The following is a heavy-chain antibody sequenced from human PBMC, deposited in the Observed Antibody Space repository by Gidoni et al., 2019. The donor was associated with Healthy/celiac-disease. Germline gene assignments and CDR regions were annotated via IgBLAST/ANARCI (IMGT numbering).Heavy chain of an antibody. J-gene: IGHJ3*02. Sequence: EVQLVESGGGLVKPGGSLRLSWAASGFTFSSYWMSWVRQAPGKGLEWVTNIKQDGSEKYYVDSVKGRFTISRDNAKNSLYLQMNSLRAEDTAVYYCARETYDFWSDAFDIWGQGTMVTVSS. CDR3: ARETYDFWSDAFDI. CDR1: GFTFSSYW. V-gene: IGHV3-7*01. D-gene: IGHD3-3*01. CDR2: IKQDGSEK.